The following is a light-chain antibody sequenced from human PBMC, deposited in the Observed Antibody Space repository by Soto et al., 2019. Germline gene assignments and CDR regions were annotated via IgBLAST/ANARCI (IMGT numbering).Light chain of an antibody. J-gene: IGLJ1*01. CDR3: SSYTSSSTSV. CDR1: SSDVGGYNY. Sequence: QPVLTQPASVSGSPGQSITISCTGTSSDVGGYNYVSWYQHHPGKAPKLMIYDVTNRPSGVSNRFSGSKSGNTASLTISGLQAEDEADYYCSSYTSSSTSVFGTGTKLTVL. CDR2: DVT. V-gene: IGLV2-14*03.